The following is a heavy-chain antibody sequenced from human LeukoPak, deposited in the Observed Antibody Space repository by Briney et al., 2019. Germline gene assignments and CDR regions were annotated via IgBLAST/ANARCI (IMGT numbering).Heavy chain of an antibody. CDR3: ARAGLYGGSGLDY. Sequence: GGSLRLSCVASGFTFSSYNMNWVRQAPGKGLEWVSSISNGGGYLYYVDSVKGRFTISRDNAKNPLYLQMNSLRPEDTAVYYCARAGLYGGSGLDYWGQGALVTVSS. CDR1: GFTFSSYN. J-gene: IGHJ4*02. D-gene: IGHD5-12*01. CDR2: ISNGGGYL. V-gene: IGHV3-21*01.